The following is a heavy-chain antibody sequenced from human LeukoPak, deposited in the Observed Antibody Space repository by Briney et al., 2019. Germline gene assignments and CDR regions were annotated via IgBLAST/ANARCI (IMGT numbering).Heavy chain of an antibody. CDR2: IYYSGST. CDR3: AREFWNYRSGNLQAFDI. V-gene: IGHV4-39*07. Sequence: PSETLSLTYTVSVGSISSSSYYWGWIRQPPGKGLEWIGSIYYSGSTYYNPSLKSRVIISVDTSKNQFSLRLSSVTAADPAVYYCAREFWNYRSGNLQAFDIWGQGTMVTVSS. J-gene: IGHJ3*02. CDR1: VGSISSSSYY. D-gene: IGHD3-10*01.